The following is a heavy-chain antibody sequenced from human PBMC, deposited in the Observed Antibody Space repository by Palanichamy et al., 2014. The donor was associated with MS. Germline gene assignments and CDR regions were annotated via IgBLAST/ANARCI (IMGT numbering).Heavy chain of an antibody. CDR3: ARLGVAAGSK. CDR1: GYTFTSYS. J-gene: IGHJ4*02. D-gene: IGHD6-13*01. V-gene: IGHV1-46*01. CDR2: INPKGGAT. Sequence: QVQLVQSGAEVKKPGASVKISCKTSGYTFTSYSVHWVRRAPGQGLEWLGVINPKGGATSCAQKFQGRVAMTTDTPTSTVYMDLSTLRSEDTAVYYCARLGVAAGSKWGQGTLVTVSS.